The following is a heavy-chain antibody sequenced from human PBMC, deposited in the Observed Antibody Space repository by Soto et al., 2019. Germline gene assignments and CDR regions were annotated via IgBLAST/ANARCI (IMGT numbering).Heavy chain of an antibody. Sequence: EVQLLESGGGLVQPGGSLRLSCAASGFTFSSYAMSWVRQAPGKGLEWVSAISGCGGSTYYADSVKGRLTISRDNSKNTLYLQMNSLRAEDTAVYYCAKLYCTNGVCYGMDVWGQGTTVTVSS. CDR2: ISGCGGST. J-gene: IGHJ6*02. CDR3: AKLYCTNGVCYGMDV. D-gene: IGHD2-8*01. CDR1: GFTFSSYA. V-gene: IGHV3-23*01.